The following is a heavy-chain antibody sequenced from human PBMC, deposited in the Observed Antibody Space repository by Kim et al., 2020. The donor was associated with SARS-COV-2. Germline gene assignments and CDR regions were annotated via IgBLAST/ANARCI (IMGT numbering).Heavy chain of an antibody. J-gene: IGHJ1*01. V-gene: IGHV4-39*07. CDR1: GGSISSSSY. D-gene: IGHD3-10*01. CDR3: ARHYRGPSAEYFQH. CDR2: VSYSGST. Sequence: SETLSLTCTVSGGSISSSSYWGWIRQPPGKGLEWIGSVSYSGSTYYNPSLKSRVTLSVDTSKNQFSLKLSSVTAADTAVYYCARHYRGPSAEYFQHWGQGTLLTVSS.